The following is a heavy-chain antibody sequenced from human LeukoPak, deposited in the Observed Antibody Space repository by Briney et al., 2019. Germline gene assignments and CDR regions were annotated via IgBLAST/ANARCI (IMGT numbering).Heavy chain of an antibody. CDR1: GYTFTSYY. D-gene: IGHD5-24*01. Sequence: GASVKVSCKASGYTFTSYYMHWVRQAPGQGPEWMGIINPSGGSTSYAQKFQGRVTMTRDTSTSTVYMQLSSLRSEDTAVYSCARDREMATITLPDYWGQGTLVTVSS. CDR2: INPSGGST. V-gene: IGHV1-46*01. J-gene: IGHJ4*02. CDR3: ARDREMATITLPDY.